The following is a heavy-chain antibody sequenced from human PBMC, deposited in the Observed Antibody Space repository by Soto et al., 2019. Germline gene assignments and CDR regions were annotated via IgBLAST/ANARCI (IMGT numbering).Heavy chain of an antibody. D-gene: IGHD3-10*01. CDR1: GFTFSSYW. CDR2: IKQDGSEK. CDR3: ARDQIIITMVRGVIGYYYYGMDV. J-gene: IGHJ6*02. Sequence: GGSLRLSCAASGFTFSSYWMSWVRQAPGKGLEWVANIKQDGSEKYYVDSVKGRFTISRDSAKNSLYLQMNSLRAEDTAVYYCARDQIIITMVRGVIGYYYYGMDVWGQGTTVTVSS. V-gene: IGHV3-7*03.